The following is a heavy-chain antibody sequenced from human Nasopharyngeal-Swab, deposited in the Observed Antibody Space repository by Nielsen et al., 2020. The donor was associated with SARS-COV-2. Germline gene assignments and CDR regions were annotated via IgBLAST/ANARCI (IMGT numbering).Heavy chain of an antibody. CDR2: IKQDGSEK. J-gene: IGHJ3*02. V-gene: IGHV3-7*03. Sequence: GESLKTPCAASGFTFSSYWMSWVRQAPGKGLEWVANIKQDGSEKYYVDSVKGRFTISRDNAKNSLYLQMNSLRAEDTAVYYCARSGYYFSDAFDICGQGTMVTVSS. D-gene: IGHD3-3*01. CDR1: GFTFSSYW. CDR3: ARSGYYFSDAFDI.